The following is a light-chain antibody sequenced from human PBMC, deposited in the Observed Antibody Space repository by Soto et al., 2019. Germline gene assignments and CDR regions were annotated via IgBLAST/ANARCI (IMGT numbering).Light chain of an antibody. Sequence: EIVMTQSPATLSVSPGERATLSCRASQSVSDKSAWYQQKPGQAPRLLIFGASTRATGIPARFSGSGSGTEFTLTISSLQYEDFEVYYCQQYKSWPYTFGQGTKVDIK. CDR3: QQYKSWPYT. V-gene: IGKV3-15*01. CDR1: QSVSDK. CDR2: GAS. J-gene: IGKJ2*01.